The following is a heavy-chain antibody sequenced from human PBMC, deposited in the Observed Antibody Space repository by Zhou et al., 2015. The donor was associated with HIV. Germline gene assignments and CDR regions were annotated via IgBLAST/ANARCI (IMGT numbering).Heavy chain of an antibody. D-gene: IGHD3-22*01. V-gene: IGHV1-69*01. CDR3: ARDAYYDSSGHDAFDI. Sequence: QVRLVQSGAEVRKPGSSVKVSCRASGGTFSSYAISWVRQAPGQGLEWMGGIIPIFGTANYAQKFQGRVTITADESTSTAYMELSSLRSEDTAVYYCARDAYYDSSGHDAFDIWGQGTMVTVSS. CDR1: GGTFSSYA. CDR2: IIPIFGTA. J-gene: IGHJ3*02.